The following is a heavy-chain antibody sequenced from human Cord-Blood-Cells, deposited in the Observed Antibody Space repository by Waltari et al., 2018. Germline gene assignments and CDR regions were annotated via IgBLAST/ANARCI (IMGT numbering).Heavy chain of an antibody. CDR1: GGSFSGYY. J-gene: IGHJ5*02. CDR2: INHSGST. Sequence: QVQLQQWGAGLLKPSETLSLTCAVYGGSFSGYYWSWIRQPPGTGLEWIGEINHSGSTNDNPSLKSRGTISVDTSKNQCSLRLSSVTAADTAVYYCARHLSGSYWFDPWGQGTLVTVSS. V-gene: IGHV4-34*01. CDR3: ARHLSGSYWFDP. D-gene: IGHD1-26*01.